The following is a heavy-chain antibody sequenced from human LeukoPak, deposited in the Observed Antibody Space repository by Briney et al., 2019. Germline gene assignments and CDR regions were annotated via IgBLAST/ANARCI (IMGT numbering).Heavy chain of an antibody. CDR1: GFTFSNYG. D-gene: IGHD6-13*01. V-gene: IGHV3-30*03. Sequence: GRSLRLSCAGAGFTFSNYGMHWVRQAPGKGLEWVAVISYEGGTTYYADSVKGRFTISRDNAQNTLYLQMNSLRAEDTAVYYCGREYSDSRYFDYWGQGTLVTVSS. J-gene: IGHJ4*02. CDR3: GREYSDSRYFDY. CDR2: ISYEGGTT.